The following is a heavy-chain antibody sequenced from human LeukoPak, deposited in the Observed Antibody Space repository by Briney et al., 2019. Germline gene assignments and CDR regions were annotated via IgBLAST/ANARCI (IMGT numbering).Heavy chain of an antibody. D-gene: IGHD6-19*01. CDR2: IYYSGST. Sequence: PSETLSLTCTVSGGSISSSSYYWGWIRQPPGKGLEWIGSIYYSGSTYYNPSLKSRVTISVDTSKNQLSLKLSSVTAADTAVYYCARRPPYSSGWSCWGQGTLVTVSS. CDR3: ARRPPYSSGWSC. J-gene: IGHJ4*02. CDR1: GGSISSSSYY. V-gene: IGHV4-39*01.